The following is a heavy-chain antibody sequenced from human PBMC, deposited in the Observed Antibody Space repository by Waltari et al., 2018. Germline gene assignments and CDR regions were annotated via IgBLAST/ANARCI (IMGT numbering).Heavy chain of an antibody. CDR3: TRSYYYDSSGYSEFDY. V-gene: IGHV3-73*02. Sequence: EVQLVESGGGLVQPGGSLKLSCAASGFTFSGSAMHWVRQASGKGLEGVGRIRSKSHSSATAYAASVKGRFTISRDDSKNTAYLQMNSLKTEDTAVYYCTRSYYYDSSGYSEFDYWGQGTLVTVSS. CDR1: GFTFSGSA. J-gene: IGHJ4*02. CDR2: IRSKSHSSAT. D-gene: IGHD3-22*01.